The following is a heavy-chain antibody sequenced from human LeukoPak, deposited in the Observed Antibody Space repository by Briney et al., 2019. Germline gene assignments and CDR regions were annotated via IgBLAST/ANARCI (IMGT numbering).Heavy chain of an antibody. Sequence: SETLSLTCTVSGGSISSDYWSWIRQPPGKGLEWIGYTYNSGSTNYNPSLKSRVTISVDTSKNQFSLKLTSVTAADTAVYYCARQHSGAGGYSDYWGQGTLVTVSS. CDR2: TYNSGST. V-gene: IGHV4-59*08. J-gene: IGHJ4*02. D-gene: IGHD1-14*01. CDR1: GGSISSDY. CDR3: ARQHSGAGGYSDY.